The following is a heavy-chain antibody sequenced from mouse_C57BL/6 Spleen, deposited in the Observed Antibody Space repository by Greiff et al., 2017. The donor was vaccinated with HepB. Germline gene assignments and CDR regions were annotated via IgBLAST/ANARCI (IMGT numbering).Heavy chain of an antibody. Sequence: EVQLQQSGPELVKPGASVKISCKASGYTFTDYYMNWVKQSHGKSLEWIGDINPNNGGTSYNQKFKGKATLTVDKSSNTAYMELRSLTSEDSAVYYCARFGLKYYFDYWGQGTTLTVSS. D-gene: IGHD1-3*01. CDR2: INPNNGGT. J-gene: IGHJ2*01. V-gene: IGHV1-26*01. CDR3: ARFGLKYYFDY. CDR1: GYTFTDYY.